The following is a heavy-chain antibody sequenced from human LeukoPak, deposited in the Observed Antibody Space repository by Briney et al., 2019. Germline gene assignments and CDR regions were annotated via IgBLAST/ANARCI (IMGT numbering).Heavy chain of an antibody. CDR3: VGTSLALFDY. J-gene: IGHJ4*02. CDR1: GGSISSYY. Sequence: PSETLSLTCTVSGGSISSYYWSWIRQPPGKGLEWIGYIYYSGSTNYNPSLKSRVTISVDTSKNQFSLKLSSVTAADTAVYYCVGTSLALFDYWGQGTLVTVSS. D-gene: IGHD3-16*02. V-gene: IGHV4-59*08. CDR2: IYYSGST.